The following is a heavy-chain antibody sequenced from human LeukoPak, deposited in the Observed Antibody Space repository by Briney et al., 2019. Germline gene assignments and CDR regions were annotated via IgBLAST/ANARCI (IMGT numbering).Heavy chain of an antibody. J-gene: IGHJ4*02. CDR3: ASLRSLMTLAGLDS. V-gene: IGHV4-39*01. Sequence: SETLSLTCTVSGGSISSSNYYWGWIRQPPGKGLEWIASMYYSGSTFYNPSLKSRVTISVDTSKNQFSLGLSSVTAADTAVYYCASLRSLMTLAGLDSWGQGTLVTVSS. CDR2: MYYSGST. D-gene: IGHD6-19*01. CDR1: GGSISSSNYY.